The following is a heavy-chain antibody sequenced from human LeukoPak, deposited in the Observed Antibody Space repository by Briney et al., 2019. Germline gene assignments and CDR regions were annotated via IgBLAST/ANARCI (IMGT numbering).Heavy chain of an antibody. D-gene: IGHD6-19*01. V-gene: IGHV1-2*02. Sequence: ASVKVSCKASGYTFTGYYMHWVRQAPGHGLEWIGWINPNSGGTNYAQKFQGRVTMTRDTSISTAYSELSRLRSDDTAVYYCARGFYSSGWERPVDYWGQGTLVTVSS. CDR3: ARGFYSSGWERPVDY. J-gene: IGHJ4*02. CDR1: GYTFTGYY. CDR2: INPNSGGT.